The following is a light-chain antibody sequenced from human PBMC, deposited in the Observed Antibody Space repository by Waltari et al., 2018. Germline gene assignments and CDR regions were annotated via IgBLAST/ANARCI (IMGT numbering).Light chain of an antibody. CDR2: DVS. J-gene: IGLJ3*02. Sequence: QSALTQPASVSGSPGPSLTIPCTDNSSHVRGYNHLPWYQQHPGKAPKLIFYDVSKRPSGVSNRFSGSKSGNTASLTISGLQTEDEADYFCSSYTSSSTVVFGGGTRLTVL. CDR3: SSYTSSSTVV. V-gene: IGLV2-14*01. CDR1: SSHVRGYNH.